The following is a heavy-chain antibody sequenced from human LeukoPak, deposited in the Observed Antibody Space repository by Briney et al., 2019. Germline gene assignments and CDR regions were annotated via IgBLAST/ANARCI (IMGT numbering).Heavy chain of an antibody. CDR2: LYSGGGS. CDR3: ARDAERIRATDGFDI. CDR1: GFIVSSNY. D-gene: IGHD3-10*01. Sequence: GGSLRLSCAASGFIVSSNYTSWVRQAPGKGLGWVSILYSGGGSFYADSVKGRFTVSRDNSKNTLYLQMNSLRAEDTAVYYCARDAERIRATDGFDIWGQGTMVTVSS. V-gene: IGHV3-66*01. J-gene: IGHJ3*02.